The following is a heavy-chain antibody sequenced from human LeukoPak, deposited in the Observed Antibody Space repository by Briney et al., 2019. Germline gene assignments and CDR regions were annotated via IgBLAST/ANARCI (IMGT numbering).Heavy chain of an antibody. J-gene: IGHJ4*02. CDR2: IRYDGSNK. Sequence: GGSLRLSCATSGFSFSGYDMLWVRQAPGKGLEWVAFIRYDGSNKYYADSVKGRFTISRDNSKNTLYLQMNSLRAEDAAVYYCASLLLIVGLWGQGTLVTVSS. CDR1: GFSFSGYD. CDR3: ASLLLIVGL. D-gene: IGHD1-26*01. V-gene: IGHV3-30*02.